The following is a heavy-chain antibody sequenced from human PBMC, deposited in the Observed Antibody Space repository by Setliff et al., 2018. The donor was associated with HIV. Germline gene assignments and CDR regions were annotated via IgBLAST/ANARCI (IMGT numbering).Heavy chain of an antibody. CDR2: MYYSGST. Sequence: PSETLSLTCTVSGDFFSSDYYWGWIRQPPGKGLEWIGNMYYSGSTYYNPSLKSRVTISVDTSKNQFSLKLSSVTAADTAVYYCAREPGYSYGYGDDAFDIWGQGTMVTVSS. V-gene: IGHV4-38-2*02. CDR1: GDFFSSDYY. D-gene: IGHD5-18*01. CDR3: AREPGYSYGYGDDAFDI. J-gene: IGHJ3*02.